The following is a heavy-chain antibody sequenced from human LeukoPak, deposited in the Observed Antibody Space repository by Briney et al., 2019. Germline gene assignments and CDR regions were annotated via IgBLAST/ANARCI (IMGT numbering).Heavy chain of an antibody. CDR3: ARRAVNTVGEAFDY. CDR2: IYNSGST. CDR1: GGSISSYY. Sequence: SETLSLTCTVSGGSISSYYWTWIRQPPAKGLEWIGYIYNSGSTNYNPSLKSRVTISVDTSKNQFSLKLTSVTAADTALYYCARRAVNTVGEAFDYWGQGTLVTVSS. V-gene: IGHV4-59*08. J-gene: IGHJ4*02. D-gene: IGHD3-10*01.